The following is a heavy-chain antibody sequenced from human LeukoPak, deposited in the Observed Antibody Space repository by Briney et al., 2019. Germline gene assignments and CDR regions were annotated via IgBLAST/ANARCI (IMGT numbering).Heavy chain of an antibody. Sequence: SETLPLTCTVSGGSISSYYWSWIRQPPGKGLEWIGYIYYSGSTNYNPSLKSRVTISVDTSKNQFSLKLSSVTAADTAVYYCAGDDSTYRMDVWGQGTTVTVSS. D-gene: IGHD2-21*02. V-gene: IGHV4-59*08. J-gene: IGHJ6*02. CDR3: AGDDSTYRMDV. CDR2: IYYSGST. CDR1: GGSISSYY.